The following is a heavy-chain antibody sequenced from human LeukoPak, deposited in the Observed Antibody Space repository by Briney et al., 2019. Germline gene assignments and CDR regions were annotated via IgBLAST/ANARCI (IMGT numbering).Heavy chain of an antibody. Sequence: GGSLRLSCAASGFTFSSYAMSWVSQAPGKRLEWVSFISGSGGSTNYADSVKGRFTISRDNSKNTVYLQMNTLRAEDTALYYCAKHSDCSGSTCYKFDYWGQGSLVTASS. V-gene: IGHV3-23*01. J-gene: IGHJ4*02. CDR3: AKHSDCSGSTCYKFDY. D-gene: IGHD2-15*01. CDR1: GFTFSSYA. CDR2: ISGSGGST.